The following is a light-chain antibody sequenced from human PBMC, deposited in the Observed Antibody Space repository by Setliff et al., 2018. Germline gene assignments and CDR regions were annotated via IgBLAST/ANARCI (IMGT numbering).Light chain of an antibody. CDR2: EVS. CDR1: SSDVGGYNY. CDR3: SSYAGSNNPYV. V-gene: IGLV2-8*01. Sequence: QSALTQPPSASGSPGQSVTISCTGTSSDVGGYNYVSWYQQHPGKAPKLMIYEVSXXPSGVPDRXXGSKXGNTDSLSVSGLQAGDEADYYCSSYAGSNNPYVFGTGTKVTVL. J-gene: IGLJ1*01.